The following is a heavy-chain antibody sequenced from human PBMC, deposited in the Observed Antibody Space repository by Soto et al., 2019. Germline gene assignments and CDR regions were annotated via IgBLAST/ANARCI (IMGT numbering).Heavy chain of an antibody. CDR3: ARLVLGCSGGSCYFQNFDY. Sequence: SETLSLTCAVYGGSFSGYYWSWIRQPPGKGLEWIGEINHSGSTNYNPSLKSRVTISVDTSKNQFSLKLSSVTAADTAVYYCARLVLGCSGGSCYFQNFDYWGQGTLVTVSS. V-gene: IGHV4-34*01. D-gene: IGHD2-15*01. CDR1: GGSFSGYY. CDR2: INHSGST. J-gene: IGHJ4*02.